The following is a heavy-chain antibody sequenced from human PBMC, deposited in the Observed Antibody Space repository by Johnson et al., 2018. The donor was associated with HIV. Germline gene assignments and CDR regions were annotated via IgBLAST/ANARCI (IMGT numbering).Heavy chain of an antibody. D-gene: IGHD3-16*01. Sequence: VQLVESGGGLVQPGGSLRLSCAASGFTFTYAWMSWVRRAPGKGLEWVGRIKSRTDGGTTEYAASVKGRFTISRDDSKSIAFLQMDSLKTEDTAMYYCTGGRDLRAFDIWGQGTMVTVSS. CDR2: IKSRTDGGTT. CDR1: GFTFTYAW. CDR3: TGGRDLRAFDI. J-gene: IGHJ3*02. V-gene: IGHV3-15*01.